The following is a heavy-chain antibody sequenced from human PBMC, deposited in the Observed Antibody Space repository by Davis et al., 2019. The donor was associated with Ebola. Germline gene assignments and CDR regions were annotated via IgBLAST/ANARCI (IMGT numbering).Heavy chain of an antibody. CDR3: AREGYCSSTSCLFYYYYYGMDV. V-gene: IGHV1-69*04. CDR1: GGTFSSYA. D-gene: IGHD2-2*01. Sequence: SVKVSCKASGGTFSSYAISWVRQAPGQGLEWMGRIIPILGIPNYAQKFQGRVTITADKSTSTAYMELSSLRSEDTAVYYCAREGYCSSTSCLFYYYYYGMDVWGQGTTVTVSS. CDR2: IIPILGIP. J-gene: IGHJ6*02.